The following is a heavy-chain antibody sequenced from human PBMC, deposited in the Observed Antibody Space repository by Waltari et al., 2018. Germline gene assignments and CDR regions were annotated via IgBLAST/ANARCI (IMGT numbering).Heavy chain of an antibody. V-gene: IGHV3-15*04. D-gene: IGHD3-22*01. J-gene: IGHJ4*02. CDR2: IVGRSEGEAT. CDR1: GFTFSDAW. CDR3: TTVPGDASGYSVDF. Sequence: EVQAVESGGGLVKPGGSLRLSCAASGFTFSDAWVSWVRQAPGKGLEWVGRIVGRSEGEATDYTATVKGRFTISRDDSKDTVYLQMDNLKTEDTGVYYCTTVPGDASGYSVDFWGQGTQVTVSS.